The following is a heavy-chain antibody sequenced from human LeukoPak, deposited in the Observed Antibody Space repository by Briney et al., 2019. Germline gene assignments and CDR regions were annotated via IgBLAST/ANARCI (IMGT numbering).Heavy chain of an antibody. D-gene: IGHD3-10*01. CDR2: ISYGGSNE. Sequence: GGSLRLSCAASGFTFNNFAMHWVRQAPGKGLEWVAVISYGGSNEYFADSVKGRFTISRDNSKNTLYLQMNSLRAEDTAVYYCARDSRYYGSGSYSILYYYGMDVWGQGTTVTVSS. J-gene: IGHJ6*02. V-gene: IGHV3-30-3*01. CDR3: ARDSRYYGSGSYSILYYYGMDV. CDR1: GFTFNNFA.